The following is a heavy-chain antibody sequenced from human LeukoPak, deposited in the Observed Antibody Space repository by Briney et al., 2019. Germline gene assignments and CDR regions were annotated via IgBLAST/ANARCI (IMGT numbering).Heavy chain of an antibody. J-gene: IGHJ5*02. CDR2: ISSSSDYI. CDR3: ARGKTSQNIVTRKTYNWFDP. CDR1: GFTFTNHG. D-gene: IGHD2/OR15-2a*01. Sequence: PGGSLRLSCAASGFTFTNHGMHWVRQAPGKGLEWVSSISSSSDYIYYADSVKGRFTISRDNAKNSLYLQMKSLRAEDTAVYYCARGKTSQNIVTRKTYNWFDPWGQGTLVTVSS. V-gene: IGHV3-21*01.